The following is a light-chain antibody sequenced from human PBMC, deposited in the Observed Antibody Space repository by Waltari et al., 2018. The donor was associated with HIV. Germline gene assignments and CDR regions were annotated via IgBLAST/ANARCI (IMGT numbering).Light chain of an antibody. CDR3: AAWDDSLSAVV. CDR1: SSNIRLKY. Sequence: QSVLTQPPSAPPPPVQRVTISCSGTSSNIRLKYVSWLQQLPGTAPNLLMYRNNQRPSGVPDRVSGSKSGTSASLAISGLRAEDEADYYCAAWDDSLSAVVFGGGTKLTVL. V-gene: IGLV1-47*01. CDR2: RNN. J-gene: IGLJ3*02.